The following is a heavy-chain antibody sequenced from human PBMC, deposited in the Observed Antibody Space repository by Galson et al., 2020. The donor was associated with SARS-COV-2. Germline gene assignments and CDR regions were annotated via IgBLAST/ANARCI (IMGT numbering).Heavy chain of an antibody. Sequence: SETLSLTCAVSGGSISSGGYSWSWIRQPPGKGLEWIGYIYHSGSTYYNPSLKSRVTISVDRSKNQFSLKLSSVTAADTAVYYCARLRFSYGMDVWGQGTTVTVSS. J-gene: IGHJ6*02. V-gene: IGHV4-30-2*01. D-gene: IGHD3-3*01. CDR3: ARLRFSYGMDV. CDR1: GGSISSGGYS. CDR2: IYHSGST.